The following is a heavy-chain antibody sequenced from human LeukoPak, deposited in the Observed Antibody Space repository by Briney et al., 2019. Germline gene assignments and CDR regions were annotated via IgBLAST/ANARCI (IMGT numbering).Heavy chain of an antibody. CDR2: IWYDGSNK. D-gene: IGHD3-16*01. CDR3: ARSNNGGWGYCDY. V-gene: IGHV3-33*01. Sequence: GGSLRLSCAASGFSFSNYGMHWVRQAPGKGREWVAVIWYDGSNKYYADSVKGRFTISRDNSKNTLYVQMSSLRAEDTAVYYCARSNNGGWGYCDYWGQGSLVTVSS. CDR1: GFSFSNYG. J-gene: IGHJ4*02.